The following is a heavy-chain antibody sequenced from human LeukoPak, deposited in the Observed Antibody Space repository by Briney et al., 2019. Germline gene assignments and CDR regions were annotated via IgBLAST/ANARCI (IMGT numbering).Heavy chain of an antibody. Sequence: GGSLRLSCAASGFTFSSYSMNWVRQAPGKGLEWVSSISTSSLYIYYADSVKGRFTISRDNAKNSLYLHMNSLRAEDTAVYYCAKDVVGHQWVENYWGQGTLVTVSS. CDR3: AKDVVGHQWVENY. CDR2: ISTSSLYI. CDR1: GFTFSSYS. V-gene: IGHV3-21*01. D-gene: IGHD2-2*01. J-gene: IGHJ4*02.